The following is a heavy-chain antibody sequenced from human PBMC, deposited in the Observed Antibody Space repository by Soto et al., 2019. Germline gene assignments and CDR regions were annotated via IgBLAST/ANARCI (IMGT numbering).Heavy chain of an antibody. CDR3: ARAAAGRWFDP. J-gene: IGHJ5*02. D-gene: IGHD6-13*01. CDR1: GGSISSGGYY. CDR2: IYYSGST. V-gene: IGHV4-30-4*01. Sequence: PSETLSLTCTVSGGSISSGGYYWSWIRQPPGKGLEWIGYIYYSGSTYYNPSLKSRVTISVDTSKNQFSLKLSSVTAADTAVYYCARAAAGRWFDPWGQGTLVTVSS.